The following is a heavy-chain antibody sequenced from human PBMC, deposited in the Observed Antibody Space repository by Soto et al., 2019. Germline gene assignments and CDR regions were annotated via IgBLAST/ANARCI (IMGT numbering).Heavy chain of an antibody. D-gene: IGHD2-15*01. Sequence: GGSLRLSCATSGFSLSSYAMHWVRQAPGKGLEWVALMSYDETKKYYADSVKGRSTISRDTSKNTLFLQMNNLRVEDTAVYYCAKDRRDGDFMHILVVDFWGQGALVTVSS. CDR3: AKDRRDGDFMHILVVDF. CDR2: MSYDETKK. V-gene: IGHV3-30*18. CDR1: GFSLSSYA. J-gene: IGHJ4*02.